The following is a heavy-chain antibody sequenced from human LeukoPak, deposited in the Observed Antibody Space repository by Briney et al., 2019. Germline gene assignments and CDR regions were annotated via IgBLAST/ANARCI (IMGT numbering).Heavy chain of an antibody. D-gene: IGHD1/OR15-1a*01. V-gene: IGHV3-30*02. J-gene: IGHJ6*03. CDR1: GFTFSSYG. CDR2: IRYDGSNK. CDR3: ARVRREMKRSLGRTTEYSYYYYMDV. Sequence: PGGSLRLSCAASGFTFSSYGMHWVRQAPGKGLEWVAFIRYDGSNKYYADSVKGRFTISRDNSKNTLYLQTNSLRAEDTAVYYCARVRREMKRSLGRTTEYSYYYYMDVWGKGTTVTVSS.